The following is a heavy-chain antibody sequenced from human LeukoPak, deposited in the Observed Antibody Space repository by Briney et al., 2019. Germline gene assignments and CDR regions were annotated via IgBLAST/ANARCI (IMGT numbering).Heavy chain of an antibody. D-gene: IGHD2-8*01. V-gene: IGHV3-74*01. J-gene: IGHJ3*02. CDR1: GFTFSHYL. CDR2: INSDESNT. CDR3: GRGGNGIDI. Sequence: TGGSLRLSCAASGFTFSHYLMHWVRQAPGKGLVWVSRINSDESNTNSYADSVKGRFIISRDNAKNTLYLQMNSRRAEDTAVYFCGRGGNGIDIWGQGTTVIVSS.